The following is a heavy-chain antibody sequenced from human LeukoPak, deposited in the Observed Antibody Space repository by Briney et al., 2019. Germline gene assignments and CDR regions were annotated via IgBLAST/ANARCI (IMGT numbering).Heavy chain of an antibody. D-gene: IGHD6-13*01. CDR3: ARDRDGSYSSSWYRDWFDP. CDR1: GGSISSYY. CDR2: IYTSGST. Sequence: SETLSLTCTVSGGSISSYYWSWIRQPAGKGLEWIRRIYTSGSTNYNPSLKSRVTMSVDTSKNQFSLKLSSVTAADTAVYYCARDRDGSYSSSWYRDWFDPWGQGTLVTVSS. J-gene: IGHJ5*02. V-gene: IGHV4-4*07.